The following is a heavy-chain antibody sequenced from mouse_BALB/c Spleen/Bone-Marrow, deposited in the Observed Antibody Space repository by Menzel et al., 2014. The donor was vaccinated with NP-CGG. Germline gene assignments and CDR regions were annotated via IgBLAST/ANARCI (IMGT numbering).Heavy chain of an antibody. CDR3: ARRAGAY. D-gene: IGHD3-3*01. V-gene: IGHV5-12-2*01. Sequence: EVKLMESGGGLVQPGGSLKLSCAASGFTFSSYTMSWVRQTPEKRLEWVAYISNGGGSTYYPDTVKGRFTISRDNAKNTLYQQMSSLKSEDTAMYYCARRAGAYWGQGTLVTVSA. J-gene: IGHJ3*01. CDR1: GFTFSSYT. CDR2: ISNGGGST.